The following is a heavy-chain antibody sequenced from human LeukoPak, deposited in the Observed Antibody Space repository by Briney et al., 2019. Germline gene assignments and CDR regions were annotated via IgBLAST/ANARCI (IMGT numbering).Heavy chain of an antibody. V-gene: IGHV3-30*02. CDR1: GFTFSSYG. D-gene: IGHD3-10*01. J-gene: IGHJ4*02. Sequence: GGSLRLSCAASGFTFSSYGMHWVRQAPGKGLEWVAFIRYDGSNKYYADSVKGRFTISRDNSKNTLYLQMNSLRAEDTAVYYCAKRPDYGSGSYSDYWGQGTLVTVSS. CDR3: AKRPDYGSGSYSDY. CDR2: IRYDGSNK.